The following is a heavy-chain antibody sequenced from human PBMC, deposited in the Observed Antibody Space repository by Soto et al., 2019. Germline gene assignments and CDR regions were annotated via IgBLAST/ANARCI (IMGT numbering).Heavy chain of an antibody. V-gene: IGHV3-74*01. Sequence: GGSLRLSCAASGFTFSSYWMHWVRQAPGKGLVWVSRINSDGSSTSYADSVKGRFTISRDNAKNTLYLQMNSLRAEDTAVYYCARDTPLRYFDWLLFDLDYYYGMDVWGQGTTVTVSS. J-gene: IGHJ6*02. CDR1: GFTFSSYW. CDR3: ARDTPLRYFDWLLFDLDYYYGMDV. D-gene: IGHD3-9*01. CDR2: INSDGSST.